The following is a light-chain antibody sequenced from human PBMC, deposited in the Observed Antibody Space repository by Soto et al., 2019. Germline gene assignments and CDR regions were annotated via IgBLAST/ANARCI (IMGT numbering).Light chain of an antibody. CDR2: EVS. V-gene: IGLV2-14*01. CDR3: SSYTTSSTLL. J-gene: IGLJ2*01. CDR1: SSDVGGFNY. Sequence: QAASVSGSPGQSITISCTGTSSDVGGFNYVSWYQQHPGKVPKLMIYEVSKRPSGVSNRFSGSKSGNTASLTISGLQAEDEADYYCSSYTTSSTLLIGGGTKLTVL.